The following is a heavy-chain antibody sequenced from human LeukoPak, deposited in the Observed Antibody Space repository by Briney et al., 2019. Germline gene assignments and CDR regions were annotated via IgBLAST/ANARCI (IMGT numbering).Heavy chain of an antibody. D-gene: IGHD1-1*01. CDR3: ARDGTTGTTFRFDP. Sequence: ASVKVSCKASGYTFTTYGITWVRQAPGQGLEWMGWISAYNGKTNYAQKFQGRITMTTDTSTSTGYMELRSLSSDDTAVYYCARDGTTGTTFRFDPRGQGTQVAVSS. V-gene: IGHV1-18*04. CDR1: GYTFTTYG. CDR2: ISAYNGKT. J-gene: IGHJ5*02.